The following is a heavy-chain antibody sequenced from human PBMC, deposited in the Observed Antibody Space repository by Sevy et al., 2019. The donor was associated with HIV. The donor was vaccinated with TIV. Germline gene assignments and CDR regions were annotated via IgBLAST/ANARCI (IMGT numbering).Heavy chain of an antibody. CDR1: GFMFSDYH. V-gene: IGHV3-11*01. J-gene: IGHJ6*02. Sequence: GGSLRLSCAASGFMFSDYHMSWIRQAPGKGLEWISYMSNSGTTIYYAESVKGRFSISRDNAEKSLYLQMNSLRAEYTAVYYCARAWFGEADGMDVWGQGTTVTVSS. CDR3: ARAWFGEADGMDV. D-gene: IGHD3-10*01. CDR2: MSNSGTTI.